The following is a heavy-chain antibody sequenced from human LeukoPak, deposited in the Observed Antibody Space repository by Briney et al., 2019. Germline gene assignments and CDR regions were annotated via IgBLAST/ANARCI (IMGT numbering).Heavy chain of an antibody. Sequence: GGSLRLSCAASGFTFSSYGMHWVRQAPGKGREWVAVIWYDGSNKYYADSVKGRFTISRDNSKNTLYLQMNSLRAEDTAVYYCAREKRHWFDPWGQGTLVTVSS. J-gene: IGHJ5*02. CDR3: AREKRHWFDP. CDR2: IWYDGSNK. CDR1: GFTFSSYG. V-gene: IGHV3-33*01. D-gene: IGHD5-24*01.